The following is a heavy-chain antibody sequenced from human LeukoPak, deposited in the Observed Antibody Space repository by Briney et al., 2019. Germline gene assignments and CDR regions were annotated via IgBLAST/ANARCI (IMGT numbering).Heavy chain of an antibody. D-gene: IGHD6-6*01. CDR1: GLTVSAFG. CDR2: ISRTSSNI. Sequence: GGSLRLSCAASGLTVSAFGMNWVRQAPGKGLEWASCISRTSSNIFYADSVKGRFTISRDNARSSLYLQMDSLRDEDTAVYYCARDLDGSSFLGYWGQGALVTVSS. J-gene: IGHJ4*02. V-gene: IGHV3-21*01. CDR3: ARDLDGSSFLGY.